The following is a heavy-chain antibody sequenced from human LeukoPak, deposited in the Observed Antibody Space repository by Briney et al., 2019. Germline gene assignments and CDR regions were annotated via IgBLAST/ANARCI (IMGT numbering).Heavy chain of an antibody. D-gene: IGHD2-2*01. CDR1: GFTFSGYA. V-gene: IGHV3-23*01. Sequence: GGSLRLSCAASGFTFSGYAMSWVRQAPGKGLEWVSAISGSGGSTSYADPVEGRFTISRDNSKNTLYLQMNSLRAEDTAVYYCAKGQNSYQLLCSFDYWGQGTLVTVSS. CDR3: AKGQNSYQLLCSFDY. CDR2: ISGSGGST. J-gene: IGHJ4*02.